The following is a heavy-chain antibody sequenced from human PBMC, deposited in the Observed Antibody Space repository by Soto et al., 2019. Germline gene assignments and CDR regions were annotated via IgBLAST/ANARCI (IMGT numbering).Heavy chain of an antibody. CDR3: ARDPGYCTNGVCYMGGNWFDP. CDR1: GGSISSYY. J-gene: IGHJ5*02. Sequence: SETLSLTCTVSGGSISSYYWSWIRQPPGKGLEWIGYIYYSGSTNYNPSLKSRVTISVGTSKNQFSLKLSSVTAADTAVYYCARDPGYCTNGVCYMGGNWFDPWGQGTLVTVSS. V-gene: IGHV4-59*01. D-gene: IGHD2-8*01. CDR2: IYYSGST.